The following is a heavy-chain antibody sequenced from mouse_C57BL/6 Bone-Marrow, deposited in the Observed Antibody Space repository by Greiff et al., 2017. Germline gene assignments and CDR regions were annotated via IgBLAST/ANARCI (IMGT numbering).Heavy chain of an antibody. D-gene: IGHD2-1*01. CDR3: AREGHYVNPY. J-gene: IGHJ3*01. CDR1: GYTFTSYW. Sequence: QVQLQQPGAELVKPGASVKLSCKASGYTFTSYWMHWVKQRPGQGLEWIGMIHPNSGSTKDNEKFQSKATLTVDKAYSTANMQLSSLTSEASAVYYCAREGHYVNPYWVQGTLVTVSA. V-gene: IGHV1-64*01. CDR2: IHPNSGST.